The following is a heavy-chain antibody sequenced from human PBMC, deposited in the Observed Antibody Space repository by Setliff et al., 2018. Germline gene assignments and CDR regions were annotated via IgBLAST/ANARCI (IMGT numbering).Heavy chain of an antibody. D-gene: IGHD6-13*01. CDR2: IIPILGIA. V-gene: IGHV1-69*10. J-gene: IGHJ4*02. CDR3: ARERSSSWPTKYYFDY. CDR1: GGTFSSYA. Sequence: GASVKVSCKASGGTFSSYAFSWVRQAPGQGLEWMGGIIPILGIANYAQKFQGRVTITADESTSTAYMELSSLRSEDTAVYYCARERSSSWPTKYYFDYWGQGTLVTVSS.